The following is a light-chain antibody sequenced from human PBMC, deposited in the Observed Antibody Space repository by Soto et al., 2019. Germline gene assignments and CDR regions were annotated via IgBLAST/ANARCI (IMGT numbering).Light chain of an antibody. CDR1: DSVLYGSNNRNY. V-gene: IGKV4-1*01. CDR2: WAS. J-gene: IGKJ2*01. CDR3: QQYFNRPYT. Sequence: DIVMTQFPDSLAVSLGERATINCKSNDSVLYGSNNRNYLAWYQQKPGQPPKLLIHWASTRESGVPDRFSGGGSGTDFTLTISSLQAEDVAVYYCQQYFNRPYTFGQGTKLEIK.